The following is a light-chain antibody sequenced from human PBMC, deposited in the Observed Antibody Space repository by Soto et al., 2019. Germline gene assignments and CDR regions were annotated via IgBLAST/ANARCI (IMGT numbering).Light chain of an antibody. CDR1: QDIRKY. V-gene: IGKV1-33*01. CDR3: QHYDNLPPFT. CDR2: GAS. Sequence: DIQMTQSPSSLSASVGDRVTITCQASQDIRKYLNWYQQKPGSAPKLLIYGASNLETGVPSRFSGSGYGTDVTFTISSLQPEDIATYYCQHYDNLPPFTFGPGTKVAIK. J-gene: IGKJ3*01.